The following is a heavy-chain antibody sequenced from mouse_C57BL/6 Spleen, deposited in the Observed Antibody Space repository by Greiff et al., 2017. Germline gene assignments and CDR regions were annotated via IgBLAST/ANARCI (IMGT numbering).Heavy chain of an antibody. J-gene: IGHJ2*01. V-gene: IGHV1-15*01. CDR2: IDPETGGT. D-gene: IGHD2-2*01. Sequence: VQLQESGAELVRPGASVTLSCKASGYTFTDYEMHWVKQTPVHGLEWIGAIDPETGGTAYNQKFKGKAILTADKSSSTAYMELRSLTSEDSAVYYCTRGDYGYDGYYWGQGTTLTVSS. CDR3: TRGDYGYDGYY. CDR1: GYTFTDYE.